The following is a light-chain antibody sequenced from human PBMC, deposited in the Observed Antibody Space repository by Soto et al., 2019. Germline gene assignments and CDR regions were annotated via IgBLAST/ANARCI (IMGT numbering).Light chain of an antibody. Sequence: QSALTQPRSVSGSPGQSVTISCTGTTSDVGGYEYVSWYQQYPGKAPKLLIYHVVQRPSGVPDRFSGSKSGTTASLIISGLQAEDEADYYCCSYAGSYPWVFGGGTKVTVL. V-gene: IGLV2-11*01. CDR2: HVV. CDR3: CSYAGSYPWV. CDR1: TSDVGGYEY. J-gene: IGLJ3*02.